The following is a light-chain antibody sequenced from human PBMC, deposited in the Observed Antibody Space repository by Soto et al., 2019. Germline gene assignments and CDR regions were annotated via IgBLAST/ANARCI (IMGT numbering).Light chain of an antibody. Sequence: QSALTQPPSASGSPGQSVTISCTGTSSDAGGYNYVSWYQQHPGKAPKVMIYEVSERPSGVPDRFSGSKSGNTASLTVSGLQAEDEADYYCSSYAGSNNLVFGGGTKLTVL. V-gene: IGLV2-8*01. J-gene: IGLJ2*01. CDR1: SSDAGGYNY. CDR2: EVS. CDR3: SSYAGSNNLV.